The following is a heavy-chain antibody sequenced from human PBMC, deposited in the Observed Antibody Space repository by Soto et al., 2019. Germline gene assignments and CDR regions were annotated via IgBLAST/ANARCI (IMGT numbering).Heavy chain of an antibody. J-gene: IGHJ4*02. CDR2: ISYDGSNK. D-gene: IGHD5-12*01. CDR1: GFTFSSYA. Sequence: QVQLVESGGGVVQPGRSLRLSCAASGFTFSSYALHWVRQAPGTGLEWVAVISYDGSNKYYADSVKGRFTISRDNSKNTLYLQMNSLRAEDTAVYYCARGGRLRHFDYWGQGTLVTVSS. V-gene: IGHV3-30-3*01. CDR3: ARGGRLRHFDY.